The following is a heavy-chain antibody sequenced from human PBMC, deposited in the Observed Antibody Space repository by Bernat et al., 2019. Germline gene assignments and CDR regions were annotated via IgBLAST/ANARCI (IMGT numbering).Heavy chain of an antibody. CDR3: ARRPSGCGGDCPSFDY. D-gene: IGHD2-21*02. V-gene: IGHV4-39*01. CDR2: IYY. J-gene: IGHJ4*02. Sequence: QLQLQESGPGLVKPSETLSLTCTVSGGSISSTTSYWAWIRQPPEKGLEWIGSIYYTSKNQFSLKLSSVTAADTAVYYCARRPSGCGGDCPSFDYWGQGTLVTVSS. CDR1: GGSISSTTSY.